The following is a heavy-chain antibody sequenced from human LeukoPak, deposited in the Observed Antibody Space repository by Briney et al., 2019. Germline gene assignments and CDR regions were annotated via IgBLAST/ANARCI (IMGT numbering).Heavy chain of an antibody. Sequence: SVKVSCKASGDTFSTYAFNWVRQAPGQGLEWTGGIVPISDTTNYAQTLQGRVTITADKSTNTVYMELSSLTSEDTGVYYCARGASVRVVPMSYYYDMDVSGEGTSVIVSS. V-gene: IGHV1-69*06. CDR2: IVPISDTT. CDR3: ARGASVRVVPMSYYYDMDV. CDR1: GDTFSTYA. D-gene: IGHD2-2*01. J-gene: IGHJ6*04.